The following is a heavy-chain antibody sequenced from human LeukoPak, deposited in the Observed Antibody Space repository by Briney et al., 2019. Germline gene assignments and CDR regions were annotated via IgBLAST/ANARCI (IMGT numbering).Heavy chain of an antibody. CDR3: AREEVGGPDTYNWYFDL. J-gene: IGHJ2*01. CDR1: GFSFSTYS. D-gene: IGHD3-16*01. Sequence: GGSLRLSCAASGFSFSTYSINWVRQAPGKGLEWVSSISSRSDYIYYADSVKGRFTISRDNANNSLYLQMNSLRAEDTAVYYCAREEVGGPDTYNWYFDLWGRGTLVTVSS. CDR2: ISSRSDYI. V-gene: IGHV3-21*01.